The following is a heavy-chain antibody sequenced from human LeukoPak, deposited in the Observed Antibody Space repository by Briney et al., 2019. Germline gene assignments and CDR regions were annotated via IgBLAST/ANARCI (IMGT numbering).Heavy chain of an antibody. Sequence: GGSLRLSCAASGFTFPNYWMSWVRQAPGKGLEWVANIKEDGGEKYYVDSVKGRFSISRDNAKNSLYLQMNSLKAEDTAVYYCAREALHGSLDGDYVLGWFDPWGQGTLVTVSS. CDR3: AREALHGSLDGDYVLGWFDP. V-gene: IGHV3-7*03. CDR1: GFTFPNYW. CDR2: IKEDGGEK. J-gene: IGHJ5*02. D-gene: IGHD4-17*01.